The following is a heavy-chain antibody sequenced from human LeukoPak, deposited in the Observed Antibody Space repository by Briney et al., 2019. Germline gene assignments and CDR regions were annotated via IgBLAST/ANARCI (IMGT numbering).Heavy chain of an antibody. CDR1: GFTFSNFW. Sequence: GGSLRLSCAASGFTFSNFWMHWVRQAPGKGLEWVSLITWDGGSTYYADSVKGRFTISRDNSKNSLYLQMNSLRTEDTAFYYCAKDSAGRFSGYDSCFDYWGQGTLVTVSS. CDR2: ITWDGGST. V-gene: IGHV3-43*01. J-gene: IGHJ4*02. D-gene: IGHD5-12*01. CDR3: AKDSAGRFSGYDSCFDY.